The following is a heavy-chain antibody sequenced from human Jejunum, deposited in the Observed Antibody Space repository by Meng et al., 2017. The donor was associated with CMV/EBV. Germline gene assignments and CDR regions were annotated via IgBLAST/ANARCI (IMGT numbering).Heavy chain of an antibody. CDR1: GYSFSDYN. V-gene: IGHV1-2*06. J-gene: IGHJ4*02. CDR3: ARFTVATGAY. CDR2: INAKSGDT. D-gene: IGHD4-17*01. Sequence: SCQASGYSFSDYNVNWVRQAPGQGLEWMGRINAKSGDTKYAQKFQGRVTMTRDTSISTGYMELSSLTSDDTAIYYCARFTVATGAYWGQGTLVTVSS.